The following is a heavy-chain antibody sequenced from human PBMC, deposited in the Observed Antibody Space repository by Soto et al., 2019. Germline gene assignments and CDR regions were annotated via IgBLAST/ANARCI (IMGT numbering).Heavy chain of an antibody. D-gene: IGHD3-3*01. Sequence: ASVKVSCKASGYTFTSYYMHWVRQAPGQGLEWMGRINASNGNTSYAQKFQGRVTITRDTSASTAYMELSSLRSEDTAVYYCARGPPSVYDFWSGYSHMDVWGKGTTVTVSS. J-gene: IGHJ6*03. CDR2: INASNGNT. CDR3: ARGPPSVYDFWSGYSHMDV. V-gene: IGHV1-46*01. CDR1: GYTFTSYY.